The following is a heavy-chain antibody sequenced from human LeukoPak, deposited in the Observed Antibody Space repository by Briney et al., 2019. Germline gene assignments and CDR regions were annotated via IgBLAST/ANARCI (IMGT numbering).Heavy chain of an antibody. J-gene: IGHJ6*03. D-gene: IGHD3-3*01. Sequence: PLETLSLTCTVSGASVSSYYWSWIRQPPGKGLEWIGYIYDSGSTSYNPSLQSRVTISIDTSKNQFSLRLTSVTAADTAVYYCARGGSYYDFWSGYYDYYYYMDVWGKGTTVTVSS. V-gene: IGHV4-59*02. CDR1: GASVSSYY. CDR2: IYDSGST. CDR3: ARGGSYYDFWSGYYDYYYYMDV.